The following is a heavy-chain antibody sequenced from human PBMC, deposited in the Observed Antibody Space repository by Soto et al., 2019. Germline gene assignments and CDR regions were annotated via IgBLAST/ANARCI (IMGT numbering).Heavy chain of an antibody. CDR1: GGSFSGYY. CDR3: ARRHITPRTIVAAFFDY. V-gene: IGHV4-34*01. D-gene: IGHD6-25*01. Sequence: QVQLQQWGAGLLKPSETLSLTCAVYGGSFSGYYWSWIRQPPGKGLEWIGEINHSGSTNYNPSLKSRVTISVDTSKDQIYLKLSSVTAADTAVYYCARRHITPRTIVAAFFDYWGQGTLVTVSS. CDR2: INHSGST. J-gene: IGHJ4*02.